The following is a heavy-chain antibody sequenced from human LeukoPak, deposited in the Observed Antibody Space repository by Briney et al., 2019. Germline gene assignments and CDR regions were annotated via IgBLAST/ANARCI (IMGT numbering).Heavy chain of an antibody. Sequence: PGGSLRLSCAASGFPFSSYSMNWPRQAPGKGLEWVSSISSSSSYIYYADSVKGRFTLSRDNAKNSLCLQMSSLRAEDTAVYYCANTSDYSSGWSGFDYWGQGTLVTVSS. J-gene: IGHJ4*02. CDR2: ISSSSSYI. D-gene: IGHD6-19*01. CDR1: GFPFSSYS. V-gene: IGHV3-21*01. CDR3: ANTSDYSSGWSGFDY.